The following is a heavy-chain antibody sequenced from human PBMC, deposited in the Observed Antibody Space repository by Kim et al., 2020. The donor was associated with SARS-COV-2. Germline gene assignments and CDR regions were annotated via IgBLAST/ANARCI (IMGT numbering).Heavy chain of an antibody. J-gene: IGHJ6*01. CDR1: GFTFDDYA. CDR3: AHGDGSGSYPLFFIYYY. V-gene: IGHV3-43*02. Sequence: GGSLRLSCAASGFTFDDYAMHWVRQAPGKGLEWVSLISGDGGSTYYAASVKGRFTISRDNSKNSLYLPMNSLRTADTALYYCAHGDGSGSYPLFFIYYY. CDR2: ISGDGGST. D-gene: IGHD3-10*01.